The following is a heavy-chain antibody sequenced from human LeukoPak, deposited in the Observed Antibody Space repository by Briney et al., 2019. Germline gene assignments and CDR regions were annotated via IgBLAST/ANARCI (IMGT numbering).Heavy chain of an antibody. V-gene: IGHV6-1*01. D-gene: IGHD6-13*01. CDR1: GGSVSSNSAA. Sequence: SQTLPHTCAISGGSVSSNSAAWKWIRQSPSRGLEWLGRTYYRSKCYNDYAVSVKSPITINPDTSKIQFSLQMHSVTAEDTAVYYCARYNSRHGDFDYWGQGTLVTVSS. CDR3: ARYNSRHGDFDY. J-gene: IGHJ4*02. CDR2: TYYRSKCYN.